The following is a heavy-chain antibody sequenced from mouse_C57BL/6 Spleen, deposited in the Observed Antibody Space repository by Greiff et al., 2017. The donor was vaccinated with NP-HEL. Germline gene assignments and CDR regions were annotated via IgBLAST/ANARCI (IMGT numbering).Heavy chain of an antibody. V-gene: IGHV1-59*01. J-gene: IGHJ2*01. CDR1: GYTFTSYW. CDR3: AYYYGSSYVGY. CDR2: IDPSDSYT. Sequence: VQLQQPGAELVRPGTSVKLSCKASGYTFTSYWMHWVKQRPGQGLEWIGVIDPSDSYTNYNQKFKGKATLTVDTSSSTAYMQLSSLTSEDSAVYYCAYYYGSSYVGYWGQGTTLTVSS. D-gene: IGHD1-1*01.